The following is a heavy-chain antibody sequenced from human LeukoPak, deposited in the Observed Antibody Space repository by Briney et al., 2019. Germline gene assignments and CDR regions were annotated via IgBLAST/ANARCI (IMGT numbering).Heavy chain of an antibody. CDR1: GFTFSSYA. Sequence: PGGSLRLSCAASGFTFSSYAMSWIRQPPGKGLEWIGYIYYSGSTKYNPSLKSRVTISVDTSKNQFSLKLSSVTAADTAVYYCARDSGSYYSPWDAHYYYYMDVWGKGTTVTVSS. CDR3: ARDSGSYYSPWDAHYYYYMDV. J-gene: IGHJ6*03. CDR2: IYYSGST. V-gene: IGHV4-59*01. D-gene: IGHD1-26*01.